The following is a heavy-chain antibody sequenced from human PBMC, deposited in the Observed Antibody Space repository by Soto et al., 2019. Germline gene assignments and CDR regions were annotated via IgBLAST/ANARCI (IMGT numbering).Heavy chain of an antibody. CDR2: IYYSGST. D-gene: IGHD3-22*01. CDR3: ARVGPRVPYYYDSSPYTFENWFDP. J-gene: IGHJ5*02. V-gene: IGHV4-39*01. Sequence: PSETLSLTCTVSGGSISSSSYYWGWIRQPPGKGLEWIGSIYYSGSTYYNPSLKSRVTISVDTSKNQFSLILNSVTAADTAVYYCARVGPRVPYYYDSSPYTFENWFDPWGQGTLVTVSS. CDR1: GGSISSSSYY.